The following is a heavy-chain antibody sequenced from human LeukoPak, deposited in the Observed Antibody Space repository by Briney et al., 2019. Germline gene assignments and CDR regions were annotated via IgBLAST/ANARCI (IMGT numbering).Heavy chain of an antibody. V-gene: IGHV1-46*03. CDR1: GYSFTNYY. J-gene: IGHJ4*02. CDR3: ARGLPATFDY. D-gene: IGHD2-2*01. Sequence: ASVKVSCKASGYSFTNYYIYWVRQAPGQGLEWMGLINPSGTTSYAQKFQGRVTMTKDTSTNTVYMELSSLRSEDTAVYYCARGLPATFDYWGQGTLVTLSS. CDR2: INPSGTT.